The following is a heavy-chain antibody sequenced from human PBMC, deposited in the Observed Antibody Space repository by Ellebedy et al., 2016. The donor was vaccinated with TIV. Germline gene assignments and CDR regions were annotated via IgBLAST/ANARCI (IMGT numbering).Heavy chain of an antibody. CDR3: TTVYRYNYDSV. Sequence: GGSLRLSCAASGFTFSNAWMNWVRQAPGKGLEWVGRIKSKTDGGAADYAAPVKGRFTVSRDDSKNTLYLQMNSLKTEDTAVYFCTTVYRYNYDSVWGQGTLVTVSS. D-gene: IGHD5-18*01. V-gene: IGHV3-15*01. CDR2: IKSKTDGGAA. J-gene: IGHJ4*02. CDR1: GFTFSNAW.